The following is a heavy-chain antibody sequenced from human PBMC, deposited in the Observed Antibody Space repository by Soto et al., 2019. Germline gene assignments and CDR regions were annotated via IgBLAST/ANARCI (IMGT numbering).Heavy chain of an antibody. V-gene: IGHV4-31*03. Sequence: QVPLQESGPGLVKPSQTLSLTCTVSGGSISSEGYYWRWFRQLPGKGLEWIGDIYYSGTTYHNPSLRSRLTISGDASKNQVSLKLSSVTAADTALYYCARGRGNRYGPYYFDYGGQGTLVTVSS. D-gene: IGHD5-18*01. CDR1: GGSISSEGYY. CDR2: IYYSGTT. J-gene: IGHJ4*02. CDR3: ARGRGNRYGPYYFDY.